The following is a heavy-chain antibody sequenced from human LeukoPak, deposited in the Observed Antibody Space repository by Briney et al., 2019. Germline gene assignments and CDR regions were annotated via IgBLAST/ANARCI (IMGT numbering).Heavy chain of an antibody. CDR1: GFTFSSCA. CDR3: VKDSSSWYGFPHFHY. Sequence: EPGGSLRLSCSASGFTFSSCAMHWVRQAPGKGLEYVSAISSNGGSTYYADSVKGRFTISRDNSKNTLYLQMSSLRAEDTAVYYCVKDSSSWYGFPHFHYWGQGTLVTVSS. V-gene: IGHV3-64D*06. D-gene: IGHD6-13*01. CDR2: ISSNGGST. J-gene: IGHJ4*02.